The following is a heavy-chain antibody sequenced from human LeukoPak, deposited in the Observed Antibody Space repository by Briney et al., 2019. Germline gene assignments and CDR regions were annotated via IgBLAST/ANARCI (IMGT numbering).Heavy chain of an antibody. V-gene: IGHV1-18*04. Sequence: ASVKVSCKASGYTFTSYDMHWVRQAPGQGLEWMGWISAYNGNTNYAQKLQGRVTMTTDTSTSTAYMELRSLRSDDTAVYYCARVVEDSDFWSGYINLRYYYYYMDVWGKGTTVTVSS. CDR1: GYTFTSYD. CDR3: ARVVEDSDFWSGYINLRYYYYYMDV. CDR2: ISAYNGNT. J-gene: IGHJ6*03. D-gene: IGHD3-3*01.